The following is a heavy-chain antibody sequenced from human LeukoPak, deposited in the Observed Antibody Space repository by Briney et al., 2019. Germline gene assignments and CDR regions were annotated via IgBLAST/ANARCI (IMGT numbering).Heavy chain of an antibody. V-gene: IGHV1-2*02. D-gene: IGHD5-18*01. CDR1: GYTFTGYY. CDR2: INPNSGGT. CDR3: ASEADTAMVTGFY. J-gene: IGHJ4*02. Sequence: GASLKVSCKASGYTFTGYYMHWLRQAPGQGLEWMGWINPNSGGTNYAQKFQGRVTMTRDTSISTAYMDLRRLRSDDTAVYYCASEADTAMVTGFYWGQRTLVTVSS.